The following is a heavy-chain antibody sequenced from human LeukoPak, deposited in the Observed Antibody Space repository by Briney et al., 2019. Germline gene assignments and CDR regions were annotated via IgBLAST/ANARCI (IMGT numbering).Heavy chain of an antibody. Sequence: GESLKISCKGSEYSFTTYWIGWVRQMPGKGLEWMGVIYPGDSDTRYSPSFQGQVTVSADISISTAHLQWSSLKASDTAMYYCALAYYDRSAYYYVSPFEYFHHWGQGTLVTVSS. CDR3: ALAYYDRSAYYYVSPFEYFHH. CDR2: IYPGDSDT. CDR1: EYSFTTYW. J-gene: IGHJ1*01. D-gene: IGHD3-22*01. V-gene: IGHV5-51*01.